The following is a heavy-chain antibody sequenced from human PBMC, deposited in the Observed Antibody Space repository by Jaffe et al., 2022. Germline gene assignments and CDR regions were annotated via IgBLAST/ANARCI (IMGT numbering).Heavy chain of an antibody. J-gene: IGHJ4*02. CDR3: ARAVAVAGTCEFDY. Sequence: QVQLQESGPGLVKPSETLSLTCTVSGGSISSYYWSWIRQPPGKGLEWIGYIYYSGSTNYNPSLKSRVTISVDTSKNQFSLKLSSVTAADTAVYYCARAVAVAGTCEFDYWGQGTLVTVSS. V-gene: IGHV4-59*01. CDR2: IYYSGST. CDR1: GGSISSYY. D-gene: IGHD6-19*01.